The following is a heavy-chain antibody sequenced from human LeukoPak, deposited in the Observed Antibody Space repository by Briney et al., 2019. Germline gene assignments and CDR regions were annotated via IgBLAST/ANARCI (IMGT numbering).Heavy chain of an antibody. Sequence: SETLSLTCTVSGGSISSSSYYWGWIRQPPGKGLGWIGRIYYSGSTYYNPSLKSRVTISVDTSKNQFSLKLSSVTAADTAVYYCARDALVSFDGSCYSCVDAFDIWGQGTMVTVSS. CDR3: ARDALVSFDGSCYSCVDAFDI. D-gene: IGHD2-15*01. CDR1: GGSISSSSYY. V-gene: IGHV4-39*07. J-gene: IGHJ3*02. CDR2: IYYSGST.